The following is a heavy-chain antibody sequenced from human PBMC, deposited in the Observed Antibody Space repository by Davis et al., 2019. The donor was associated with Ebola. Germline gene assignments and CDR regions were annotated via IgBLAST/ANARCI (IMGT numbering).Heavy chain of an antibody. CDR2: IYPGDSDT. V-gene: IGHV5-51*01. CDR1: GYSFTSYW. Sequence: GESLKISCKGSGYSFTSYWIGWVRQMPGKGLEWMGIIYPGDSDTIYSPSFQGQVTISADKSISTAYLQWSSLKASDNAMYYCARRTGYSSSWGAYYYYYMDVWGKGTTVTVSS. CDR3: ARRTGYSSSWGAYYYYYMDV. D-gene: IGHD6-13*01. J-gene: IGHJ6*03.